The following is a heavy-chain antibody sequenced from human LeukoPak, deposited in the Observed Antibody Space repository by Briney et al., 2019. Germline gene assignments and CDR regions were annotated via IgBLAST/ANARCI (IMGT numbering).Heavy chain of an antibody. CDR3: VCAKDVGDYNFDS. D-gene: IGHD1-26*01. V-gene: IGHV3-33*03. Sequence: GGSLRLSCAASGFTFSSYAMHWVRQAPGKGLEWVSLILFDGSKQYYSDSVKGRFTISRDNSKNTVYLQMNSLRVEDTAVYYCVCAKDVGDYNFDSWGQGTLVTVSS. CDR2: ILFDGSKQ. J-gene: IGHJ4*02. CDR1: GFTFSSYA.